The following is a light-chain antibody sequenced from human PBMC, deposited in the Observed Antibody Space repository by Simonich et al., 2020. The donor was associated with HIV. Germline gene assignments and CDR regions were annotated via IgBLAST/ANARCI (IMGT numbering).Light chain of an antibody. V-gene: IGLV1-47*01. CDR3: AAWDDSLSVV. J-gene: IGLJ2*01. CDR1: STNIGSNY. Sequence: QSVLTRPPSASGTPGQRVTISCSVSSTNIGSNYVFWYQQLPGTAPRLLIYRNYKRPSGVPDRFSGSKSGTSASLAISGLRSEDEADYYCAAWDDSLSVVFGGGTKLTVL. CDR2: RNY.